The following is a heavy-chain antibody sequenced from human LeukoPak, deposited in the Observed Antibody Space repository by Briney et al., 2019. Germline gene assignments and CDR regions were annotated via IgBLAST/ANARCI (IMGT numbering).Heavy chain of an antibody. CDR3: ARAGIAAAGTLDY. CDR2: IISIFGTA. V-gene: IGHV1-69*13. J-gene: IGHJ4*02. D-gene: IGHD6-13*01. CDR1: GGTFSSYA. Sequence: SVKVSCKASGGTFSSYAISWVRQAPGQGLEWMGGIISIFGTANYAQKFQGRVTITADESTSTAYMELSSLRSEDTAVYYCARAGIAAAGTLDYWSQGTLVTVSS.